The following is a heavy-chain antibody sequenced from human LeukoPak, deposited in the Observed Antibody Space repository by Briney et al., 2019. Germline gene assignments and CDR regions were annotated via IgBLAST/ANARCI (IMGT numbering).Heavy chain of an antibody. CDR1: GYTFTSYG. Sequence: ASVKVSCKASGYTFTSYGISWVRQAPGQGLEWMGWISAYNGNTNYAQKLQGRVTMTTDTSTSTAYMELRSLRSDDTAVYYCASRTYYYDSSGYYIDYWGQGTLVTVSS. CDR3: ASRTYYYDSSGYYIDY. D-gene: IGHD3-22*01. CDR2: ISAYNGNT. V-gene: IGHV1-18*01. J-gene: IGHJ4*02.